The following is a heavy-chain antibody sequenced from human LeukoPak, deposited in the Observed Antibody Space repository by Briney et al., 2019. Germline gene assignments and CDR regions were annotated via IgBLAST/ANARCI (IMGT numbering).Heavy chain of an antibody. V-gene: IGHV2-70*04. Sequence: SGPALGKPRQALTLTCSLSAFSLISSGMGVSWIRQSPVTALGWLTRIDWDDDKFYSTSLQTRLTISKEHSKNQVVLIMTNMDPVNTATYYCARMSTSTSCYEGLCAFDIWGQGTMVTVPS. CDR2: IDWDDDK. CDR1: AFSLISSGMG. J-gene: IGHJ3*02. D-gene: IGHD2-2*01. CDR3: ARMSTSTSCYEGLCAFDI.